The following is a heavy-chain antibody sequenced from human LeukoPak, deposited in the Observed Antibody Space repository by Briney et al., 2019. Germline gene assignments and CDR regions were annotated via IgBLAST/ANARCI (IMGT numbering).Heavy chain of an antibody. Sequence: PGGSLRLSCVASGFSFSDTTMSWVRQAAGQGLEWVARMKEDGSDENYVDSVKGRFTISRDNARNSLHLQLNSLRAEDTAVYYCARDSTYYYDSGSSGPHYFDNWGQGTLVTVSS. CDR1: GFSFSDTT. CDR2: MKEDGSDE. V-gene: IGHV3-7*01. D-gene: IGHD3-10*01. J-gene: IGHJ4*02. CDR3: ARDSTYYYDSGSSGPHYFDN.